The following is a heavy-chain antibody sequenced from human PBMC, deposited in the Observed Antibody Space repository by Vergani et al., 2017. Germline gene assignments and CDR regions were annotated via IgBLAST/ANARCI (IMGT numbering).Heavy chain of an antibody. CDR2: IRYEGSNK. V-gene: IGHV3-30*02. J-gene: IGHJ6*02. D-gene: IGHD2-15*01. CDR3: AKDLGYCSGGSCYPLLGDNPYYYGMDV. Sequence: QVHLVESGGGVVQPGGSLRLSCAASGFSFSDYGMYWVRQAAGKGLEWVAFIRYEGSNKYYADSVKGRFTISIDNSKNTLYLQMNSLRAEDTAVFYCAKDLGYCSGGSCYPLLGDNPYYYGMDVWGQGTTVTVSS. CDR1: GFSFSDYG.